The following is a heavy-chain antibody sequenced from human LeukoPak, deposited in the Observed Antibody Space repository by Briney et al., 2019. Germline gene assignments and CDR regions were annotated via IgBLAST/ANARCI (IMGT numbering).Heavy chain of an antibody. CDR2: ISGSGGST. J-gene: IGHJ4*02. Sequence: GGSPRLSCAASGFTFSSYAMSWVRQAPGKGLEWVSAISGSGGSTYYADSVKGRFTISRDNSKNTLYLQMNSLRAEDTAVYYCAKDGTYYYDSSGYYPVLFDYWGQGTLVTVSS. V-gene: IGHV3-23*01. CDR1: GFTFSSYA. CDR3: AKDGTYYYDSSGYYPVLFDY. D-gene: IGHD3-22*01.